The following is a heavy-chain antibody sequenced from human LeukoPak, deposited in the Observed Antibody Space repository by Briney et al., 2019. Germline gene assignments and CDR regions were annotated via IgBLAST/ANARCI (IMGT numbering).Heavy chain of an antibody. Sequence: GGSLRLSCAASGFTFSSYGMHWVRQAPGKGLEWVAVISYDGSNKYYADSVKGRFTISRDNSKNPLYLQMNSLRAEDTAVYYCAKGGITMVRGAHFDYWGQGTLVTVSS. D-gene: IGHD3-10*01. CDR2: ISYDGSNK. CDR3: AKGGITMVRGAHFDY. V-gene: IGHV3-30*18. J-gene: IGHJ4*02. CDR1: GFTFSSYG.